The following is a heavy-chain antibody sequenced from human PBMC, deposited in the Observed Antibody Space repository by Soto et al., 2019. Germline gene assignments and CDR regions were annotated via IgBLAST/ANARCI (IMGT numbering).Heavy chain of an antibody. D-gene: IGHD4-17*01. CDR2: INHSGST. V-gene: IGHV4-34*01. CDR1: GGSFSGYY. J-gene: IGHJ4*02. CDR3: ASSGYGDYSTQGGFDY. Sequence: QVQLQQWGAGLLKPSETLSLTCAVYGGSFSGYYWSWIRQPPGKGLEWIGEINHSGSTNYNPSLKSRVTISVDTSKNQFSLKLSSVTAADTAVYYCASSGYGDYSTQGGFDYWGQGTLVTVSS.